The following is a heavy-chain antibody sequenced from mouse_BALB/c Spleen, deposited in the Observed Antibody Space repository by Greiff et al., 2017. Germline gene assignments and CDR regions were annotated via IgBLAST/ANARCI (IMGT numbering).Heavy chain of an antibody. CDR3: ARRGSMITFAY. D-gene: IGHD2-4*01. J-gene: IGHJ3*01. CDR2: IYPGGGYT. CDR1: GYTFTNYW. Sequence: VKLMESGAELVRPGTSVKISCKASGYTFTNYWLGWVKQRPGHGLEWIGDIYPGGGYTNYNEKFKGKATLTADTSSSTAYMQLSSLTSEDSAVYFCARRGSMITFAYWGQGTLVTVSA. V-gene: IGHV1-63*02.